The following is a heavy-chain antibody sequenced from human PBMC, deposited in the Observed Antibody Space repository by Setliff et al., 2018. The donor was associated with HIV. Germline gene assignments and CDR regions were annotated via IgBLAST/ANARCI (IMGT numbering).Heavy chain of an antibody. CDR2: IAKTGST. Sequence: TLSLTCSVSGGSINRGNYYWSWLRQPAGKGLEWIGRIAKTGSTNYNPSLKSRLTISMDTSKNQFSLKLNSVTAADTAVYYCARDFKRYNSPCRFDPWGPGTLVTVSS. CDR1: GGSINRGNYY. D-gene: IGHD5-12*01. J-gene: IGHJ5*02. CDR3: ARDFKRYNSPCRFDP. V-gene: IGHV4-61*02.